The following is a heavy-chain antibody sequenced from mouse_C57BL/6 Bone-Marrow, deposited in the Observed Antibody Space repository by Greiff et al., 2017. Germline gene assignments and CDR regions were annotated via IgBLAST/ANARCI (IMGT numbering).Heavy chain of an antibody. J-gene: IGHJ4*01. D-gene: IGHD2-1*01. CDR3: ARPYGNYYAMDY. V-gene: IGHV5-2*01. CDR1: EYEFPSHD. CDR2: INSDGGST. Sequence: DVKLVESGGGLVQPGESLKLSCESNEYEFPSHDMSWVRKTPEKRLELVAAINSDGGSTYYPDTMERRFIISRDNTKKTLYLQMSSLRSEDTALYYCARPYGNYYAMDYWGQGTSVTVSS.